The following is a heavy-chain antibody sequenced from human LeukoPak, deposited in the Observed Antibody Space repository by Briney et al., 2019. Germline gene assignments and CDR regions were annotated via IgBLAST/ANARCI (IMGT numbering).Heavy chain of an antibody. CDR2: IWYDGSNK. D-gene: IGHD5-18*01. CDR3: ARDSKQLWVDY. J-gene: IGHJ4*02. Sequence: PGRSLRLSCAASGFTFSSYGMHWVRQAPGKGLEWVAVIWYDGSNKYYADSVKGRFTISRDNSKNTLYLQMNSLRAEDTAVYYCARDSKQLWVDYWGQGTLVTVSS. CDR1: GFTFSSYG. V-gene: IGHV3-33*01.